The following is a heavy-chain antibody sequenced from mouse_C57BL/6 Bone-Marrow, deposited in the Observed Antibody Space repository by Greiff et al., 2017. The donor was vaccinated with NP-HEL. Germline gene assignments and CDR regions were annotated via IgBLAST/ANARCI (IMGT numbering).Heavy chain of an antibody. D-gene: IGHD1-1*01. J-gene: IGHJ1*03. CDR3: TSFITTVVATDV. CDR1: GFNIKDDY. CDR2: IDPENGDT. Sequence: EVQLQESGAEPVRPGASVKLSCTASGFNIKDDYMHWVKQRPEQGLEWIGWIDPENGDTEYASKFQGKATITADTSSNTAYLQLSSLTSEDTAVYYCTSFITTVVATDVWGTGTTVTVSS. V-gene: IGHV14-4*01.